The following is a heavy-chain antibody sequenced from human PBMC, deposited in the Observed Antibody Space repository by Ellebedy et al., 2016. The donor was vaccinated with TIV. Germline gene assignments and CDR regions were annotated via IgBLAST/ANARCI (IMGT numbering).Heavy chain of an antibody. D-gene: IGHD2-2*01. CDR1: GDSISSGDYY. CDR3: VRDTILEGFDY. J-gene: IGHJ4*02. CDR2: SYYSGNT. V-gene: IGHV4-30-4*01. Sequence: MPSETLSLTCSVSGDSISSGDYYWSWIRQPPGKGLEWIGYSYYSGNTYYNPSLKSRVTISVDTSKNQFSLKLSSVTAADTAVYYCVRDTILEGFDYWGQGTLVTVSS.